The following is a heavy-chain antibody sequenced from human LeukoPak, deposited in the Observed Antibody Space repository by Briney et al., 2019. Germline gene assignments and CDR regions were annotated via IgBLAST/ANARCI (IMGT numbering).Heavy chain of an antibody. V-gene: IGHV3-23*01. D-gene: IGHD2-15*01. J-gene: IGHJ6*03. CDR2: ISGSGGST. CDR3: AKDGRGPLYYYYYYMDV. Sequence: ETLSLTCTVSGGSISSSSYYWGWIRQPPGKGLEWVSAISGSGGSTYYADSVKGRFTISRDNSKNTLYLQMNSLRAEDTAVYYCAKDGRGPLYYYYYYMDVWGKGTTVTVSS. CDR1: GGSISSSSYY.